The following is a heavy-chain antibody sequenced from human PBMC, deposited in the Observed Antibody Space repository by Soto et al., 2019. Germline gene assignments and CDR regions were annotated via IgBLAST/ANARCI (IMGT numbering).Heavy chain of an antibody. V-gene: IGHV1-8*01. CDR2: MNPNSGNT. J-gene: IGHJ3*02. CDR1: GYSFTSYD. D-gene: IGHD2-15*01. Sequence: QVQMVQSGAEVKKPGASVKVSCRASGYSFTSYDVNWVRQATGQGLEWMGWMNPNSGNTAFAEKFQGRVTMTRDTPISTAYRELSGLTSEDTAVYYCARYPYTSYCSDGSCSYDAFDIWGQGTVVTVSS. CDR3: ARYPYTSYCSDGSCSYDAFDI.